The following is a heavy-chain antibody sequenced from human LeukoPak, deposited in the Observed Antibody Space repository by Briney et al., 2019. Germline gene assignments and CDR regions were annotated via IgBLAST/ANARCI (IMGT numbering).Heavy chain of an antibody. CDR2: ISYDGSNK. V-gene: IGHV3-30-3*01. CDR3: AMYRNYGDRDY. J-gene: IGHJ4*02. D-gene: IGHD4-17*01. Sequence: PGRSLRLSCAASGFTFSSYAMHWVRQAPGKGLEWVAVISYDGSNKYYADSVKGRFTISRDNSKNTLYLQMNSLRAEDTAVYYCAMYRNYGDRDYWGQGTLVTVSS. CDR1: GFTFSSYA.